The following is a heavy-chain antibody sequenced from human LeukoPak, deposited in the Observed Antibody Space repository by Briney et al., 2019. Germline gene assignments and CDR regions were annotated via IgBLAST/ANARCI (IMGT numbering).Heavy chain of an antibody. V-gene: IGHV3-33*06. CDR1: GFTFSSYG. CDR2: IWYDGSNK. J-gene: IGHJ4*02. CDR3: AKLRGRYGDYGYYFDY. Sequence: GRSLRLSCAASGFTFSSYGMHWVRQAPGKGLEWVAVIWYDGSNKYYADSVKGRFTISRDNSKNTLYLQMNSLRAEDTAVYYCAKLRGRYGDYGYYFDYWGQGTLVTLSS. D-gene: IGHD4-17*01.